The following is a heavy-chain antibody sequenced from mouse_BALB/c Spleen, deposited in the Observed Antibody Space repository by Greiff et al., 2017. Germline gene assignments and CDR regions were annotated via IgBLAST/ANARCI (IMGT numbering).Heavy chain of an antibody. CDR2: ISYSGST. CDR1: GYSITSDYA. D-gene: IGHD1-2*01. CDR3: AKDGITTATY. J-gene: IGHJ3*01. V-gene: IGHV3-2*02. Sequence: EVQLQESGPGLVKPSQSLSLTCTVTGYSITSDYAWNWIRQFPGNKLEWMGYISYSGSTSYNPSLKSRISITRDTSKNQFFLQLNSVTTEDTATYYCAKDGITTATYWGQGTLVTVSA.